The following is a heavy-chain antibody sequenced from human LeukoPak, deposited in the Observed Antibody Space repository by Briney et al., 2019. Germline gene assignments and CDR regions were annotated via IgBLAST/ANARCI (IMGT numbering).Heavy chain of an antibody. CDR2: INASGGGT. D-gene: IGHD4-17*01. Sequence: ASVKVSCKASGYTFTNYYMQWVRQAPGQGLEWMGIINASGGGTRYAQKFQGRVTMTRDASTNTVYMEMSSLRSEDTAVYYCARDPDYGDYGRGDYYYGMDVWGQGTTVIVSS. V-gene: IGHV1-46*01. CDR1: GYTFTNYY. CDR3: ARDPDYGDYGRGDYYYGMDV. J-gene: IGHJ6*02.